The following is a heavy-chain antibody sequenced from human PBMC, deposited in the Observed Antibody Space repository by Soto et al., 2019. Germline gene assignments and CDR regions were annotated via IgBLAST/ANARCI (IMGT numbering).Heavy chain of an antibody. J-gene: IGHJ5*02. V-gene: IGHV1-2*02. CDR3: AVEPYSSGRFDP. Sequence: ASGKVSCKASGYTFTGYYMHWVRQAPGQGLEWMGWINPNSGGTNYAQKFQGRVTMTRDTSISTAYMELSRLRSDDTAVYYCAVEPYSSGRFDPWGQGTLVTVSS. CDR1: GYTFTGYY. CDR2: INPNSGGT. D-gene: IGHD6-19*01.